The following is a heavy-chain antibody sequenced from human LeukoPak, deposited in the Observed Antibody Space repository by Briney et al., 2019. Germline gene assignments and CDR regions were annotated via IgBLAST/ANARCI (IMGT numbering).Heavy chain of an antibody. J-gene: IGHJ4*02. CDR3: ARVGAYYDSSGYSPVDY. Sequence: GGSLRLSCTASGFTFSSYGMTWVRQAPGKGLEWVSWISSSSTYISYADSVKGRFTISRDDAGNSLYLHMNSLRAEDTAVYYCARVGAYYDSSGYSPVDYWGLGTLVTVSS. D-gene: IGHD3-22*01. CDR2: ISSSSTYI. V-gene: IGHV3-21*01. CDR1: GFTFSSYG.